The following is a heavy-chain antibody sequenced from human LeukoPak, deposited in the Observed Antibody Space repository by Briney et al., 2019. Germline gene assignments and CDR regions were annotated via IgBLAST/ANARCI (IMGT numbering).Heavy chain of an antibody. Sequence: GGSLRLSCAASGFTFSSYGMHWVRQAPGKGLEWVAFIRYDGSSKYYADSVKGRFTISRDNSKNTLYLQMNSLRAEDTAVYYCAKDGERYFDWLLSDYYYYGMDVWGQGTTVTVSS. J-gene: IGHJ6*02. CDR1: GFTFSSYG. D-gene: IGHD3-9*01. V-gene: IGHV3-30*02. CDR3: AKDGERYFDWLLSDYYYYGMDV. CDR2: IRYDGSSK.